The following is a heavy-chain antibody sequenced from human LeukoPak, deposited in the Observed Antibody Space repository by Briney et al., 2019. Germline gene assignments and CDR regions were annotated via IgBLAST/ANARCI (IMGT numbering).Heavy chain of an antibody. CDR1: GYTFTGYY. CDR3: ARGGIAARTRFDY. D-gene: IGHD6-6*01. CDR2: INPNSGGT. Sequence: ASVKVSCKASGYTFTGYYMHWVRQAPGQGLEWMGWINPNSGGTNYAQKLQGRVTMTTDTSASTAYMELRSLRSDDTAVYYCARGGIAARTRFDYWGQGTLVTVSS. V-gene: IGHV1-2*02. J-gene: IGHJ4*02.